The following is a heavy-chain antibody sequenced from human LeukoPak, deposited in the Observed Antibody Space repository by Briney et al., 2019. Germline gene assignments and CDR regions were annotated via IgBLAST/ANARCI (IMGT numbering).Heavy chain of an antibody. CDR3: AKGPTVRYFHYLDY. D-gene: IGHD5-18*01. Sequence: GGSLRLSCVGSGFTFSSYAMSWVRQAPGKGLEWVSAISGTGDTTYYADSVRGRFTISRDNSKNTLYLQMKSLRAEDTAVHYCAKGPTVRYFHYLDYWGQGTLVTVSS. V-gene: IGHV3-23*01. CDR2: ISGTGDTT. CDR1: GFTFSSYA. J-gene: IGHJ4*02.